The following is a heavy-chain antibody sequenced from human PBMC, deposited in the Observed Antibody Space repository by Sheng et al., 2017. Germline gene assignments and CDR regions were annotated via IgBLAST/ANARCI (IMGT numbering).Heavy chain of an antibody. J-gene: IGHJ5*02. D-gene: IGHD1-26*01. CDR2: IYHSGSA. CDR1: GYFISSGYY. V-gene: IGHV4-38-2*02. Sequence: QVQLQESGPGLVKPSETLSLTCTVSGYFISSGYYWGWIRQPPGKGLEWLGNIYHSGSAYYNPSLKSRLTISVDTSRNQFSLKLSSVTAADTAVYYCARVSGSYPTWGQGTLVTVSS. CDR3: ARVSGSYPT.